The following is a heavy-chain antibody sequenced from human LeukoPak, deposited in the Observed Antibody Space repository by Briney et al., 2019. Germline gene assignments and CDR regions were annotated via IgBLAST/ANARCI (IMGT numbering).Heavy chain of an antibody. CDR2: IYHGGST. Sequence: PSETLSLTCTVSGTSITSGANYWNWIRQPPGKGLEWIGYIYHGGSTYYDPSLKSRVTISVDRSKNQFSLKLSSVTAADTAVYYCAAMGTQVVVIDYWGQGTLVTVSS. CDR1: GTSITSGANY. D-gene: IGHD2-15*01. V-gene: IGHV4-30-2*01. CDR3: AAMGTQVVVIDY. J-gene: IGHJ4*02.